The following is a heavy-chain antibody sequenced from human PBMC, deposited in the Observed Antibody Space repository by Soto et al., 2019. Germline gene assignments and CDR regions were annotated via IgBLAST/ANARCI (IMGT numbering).Heavy chain of an antibody. Sequence: RGESLKISCKGSGYSFTSYWIGWVRQMPGKGLEWMGIIYPGDSDTRYSPSFQGQVTISADKSISTAYLQWSSLKASDTAMYYCASSTSYYYDSSGYADAFDIWGQGTMVTVSS. CDR1: GYSFTSYW. D-gene: IGHD3-22*01. V-gene: IGHV5-51*01. CDR3: ASSTSYYYDSSGYADAFDI. CDR2: IYPGDSDT. J-gene: IGHJ3*02.